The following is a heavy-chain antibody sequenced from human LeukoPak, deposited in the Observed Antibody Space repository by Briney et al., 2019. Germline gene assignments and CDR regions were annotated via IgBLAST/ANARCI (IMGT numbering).Heavy chain of an antibody. CDR1: GFTFSSYA. J-gene: IGHJ5*02. CDR2: ISGSGGST. Sequence: PGGSLRLSCAASGFTFSSYAMSWVRQAPGKGLEWASAISGSGGSTYYADSVKGRFTISRDNSKNTLYLQMNGLRAEDTAVYYCAKHTIFGVVIPNWFDPWGQGTLVTVSS. D-gene: IGHD3-3*01. V-gene: IGHV3-23*01. CDR3: AKHTIFGVVIPNWFDP.